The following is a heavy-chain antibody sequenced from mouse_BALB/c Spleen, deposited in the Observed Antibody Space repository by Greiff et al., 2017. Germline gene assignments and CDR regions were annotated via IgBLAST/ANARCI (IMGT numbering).Heavy chain of an antibody. CDR2: IYPGSGST. Sequence: LQQPGSELVRPGASVKLSCKASGYTFTSYWMHWVKQRPGQGLEWIGNIYPGSGSTNYDEKFKSKATLTVDTSSSTAYMQLSSLTSEDSAVYYCARGYYGYWGQGTTLTVSS. J-gene: IGHJ2*01. D-gene: IGHD1-1*01. CDR3: ARGYYGY. CDR1: GYTFTSYW. V-gene: IGHV1S22*01.